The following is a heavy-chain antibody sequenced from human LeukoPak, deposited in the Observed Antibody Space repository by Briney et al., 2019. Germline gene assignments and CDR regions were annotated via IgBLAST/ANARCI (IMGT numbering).Heavy chain of an antibody. CDR1: GYTFTDYY. CDR3: ARDALPSSPYYFDY. Sequence: ASVKLSCKASGYTFTDYYIHWVRQAPGQGLEWMGWINPNSGGTNYAQTFQGRVAMTRDTSISIAYRELSRLRSDDTAVYYCARDALPSSPYYFDYWGQGTLVTVSS. J-gene: IGHJ4*02. CDR2: INPNSGGT. D-gene: IGHD1-26*01. V-gene: IGHV1-2*02.